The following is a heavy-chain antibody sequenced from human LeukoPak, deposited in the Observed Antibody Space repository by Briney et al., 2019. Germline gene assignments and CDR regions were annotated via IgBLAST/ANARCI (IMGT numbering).Heavy chain of an antibody. D-gene: IGHD3-9*01. V-gene: IGHV1-3*01. CDR3: ARDSDSRMVLTYYGMDV. Sequence: ASVNVSCKASGYTFTSYGISWVRQAPGQRLEWMGWINAGNGNTKYSQKFQGRVTITRDTSASTAYMEMSSLRSEDTAVFYCARDSDSRMVLTYYGMDVWGQGTAVTVSS. CDR2: INAGNGNT. J-gene: IGHJ6*02. CDR1: GYTFTSYG.